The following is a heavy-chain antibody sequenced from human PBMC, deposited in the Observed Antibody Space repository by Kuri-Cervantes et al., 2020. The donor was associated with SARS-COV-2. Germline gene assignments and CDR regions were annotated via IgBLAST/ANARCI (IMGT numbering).Heavy chain of an antibody. V-gene: IGHV2-70*12. Sequence: SGPTLVPPPPTLTLTCTFSGFSLRPRGMCVRWIRQPPGNVLEWLARIDWDDDKYYSTSLKTRLTISKDTSKNQVVLTMTNMDPVDTATYFCAHSNAYYYDSSGYLFHHWGQGTLVTVSS. CDR1: GFSLRPRGMC. D-gene: IGHD3-22*01. CDR2: IDWDDDK. CDR3: AHSNAYYYDSSGYLFHH. J-gene: IGHJ4*02.